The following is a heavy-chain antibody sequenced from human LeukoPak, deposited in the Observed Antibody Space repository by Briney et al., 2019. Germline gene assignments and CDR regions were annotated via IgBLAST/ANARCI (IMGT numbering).Heavy chain of an antibody. Sequence: SQTLSLTCTVSGGSISSGSYYWSWIRQPAGKGVEWNGRIYTSGSTNYNPSLKSRATISVDTSKNQFSLKLSSVTAADTAVYYCARSTPTDLPSNWFDPRGQGTLVTVSS. CDR1: GGSISSGSYY. CDR2: IYTSGST. V-gene: IGHV4-61*02. CDR3: ARSTPTDLPSNWFDP. J-gene: IGHJ5*02.